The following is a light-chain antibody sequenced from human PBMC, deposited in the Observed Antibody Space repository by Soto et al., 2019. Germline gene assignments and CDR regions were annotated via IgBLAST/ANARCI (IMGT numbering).Light chain of an antibody. CDR3: QQYGNSPPSVT. J-gene: IGKJ3*01. Sequence: EIVLTQSPNTLSLSPGGRATLSCRASQSVSSDYLVWYQQKPGQAPRLLIYGASTRATAIPDRFSGSGSGTDFTLTISRLEPEDFAVYYCQQYGNSPPSVTFGPGTKVDFK. V-gene: IGKV3-20*01. CDR2: GAS. CDR1: QSVSSDY.